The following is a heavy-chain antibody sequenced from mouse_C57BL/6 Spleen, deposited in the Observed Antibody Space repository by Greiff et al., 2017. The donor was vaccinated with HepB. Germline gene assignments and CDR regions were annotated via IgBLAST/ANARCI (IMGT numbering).Heavy chain of an antibody. CDR3: ARGSSLAWFAY. Sequence: DVKLVESGGGLVQPGGSLKLSCAASGFTFSDYYMYWVRQTPEKRLEWVAYISNGGGSTYYPDTVKGRFTISRDNAKNTLYLQMSRLKSEDTAMYYCARGSSLAWFAYWGQGTLVTVSA. CDR2: ISNGGGST. V-gene: IGHV5-12*01. J-gene: IGHJ3*01. CDR1: GFTFSDYY. D-gene: IGHD1-1*01.